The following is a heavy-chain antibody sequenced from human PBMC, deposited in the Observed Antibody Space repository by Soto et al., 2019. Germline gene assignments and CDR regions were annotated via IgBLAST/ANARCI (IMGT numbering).Heavy chain of an antibody. CDR1: GASVTTFS. Sequence: QVQLQESGPGLVEPSETLSLTCIVSGASVTTFSWNWIRQSAGKGLEWIGRIYTDGSTGYIPSLNSRITLSLDTSKKQLSLNLKFVTAADTAVYFCARDQSGAADVWGQGTMVTVA. CDR2: IYTDGST. J-gene: IGHJ3*01. V-gene: IGHV4-4*07. D-gene: IGHD7-27*01. CDR3: ARDQSGAADV.